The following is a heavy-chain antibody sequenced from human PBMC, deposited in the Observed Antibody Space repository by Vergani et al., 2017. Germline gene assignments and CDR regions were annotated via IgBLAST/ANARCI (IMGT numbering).Heavy chain of an antibody. D-gene: IGHD3-22*01. CDR2: ISGSGGFT. J-gene: IGHJ4*02. Sequence: VQLEESGGGVVQPGRSLRLSCAGSGFTLSSHAMHWVRQAPGKGLEWVSGISGSGGFTYYADSVKGRFTISRDNSKNTMFLQMNNLRAEDTAVYYCAKDNVPGYYDSSGYCDYWGQGTLVTVSS. CDR1: GFTLSSHA. V-gene: IGHV3-23*04. CDR3: AKDNVPGYYDSSGYCDY.